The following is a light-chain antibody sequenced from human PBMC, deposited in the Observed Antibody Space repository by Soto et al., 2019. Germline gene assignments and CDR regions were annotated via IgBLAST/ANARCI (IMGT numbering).Light chain of an antibody. V-gene: IGKV3-20*01. CDR1: QSVSGTY. J-gene: IGKJ5*01. CDR2: DVS. CDR3: QQYGSSPQT. Sequence: IVLTQSPGTLSLSPGERATLSCRASQSVSGTYLAWYQQRPGQAPRLLMSDVSTRVTGIPDRFTGSGSGADFTLTISRLEPEDFAVYYCQQYGSSPQTFGLGTRLEIK.